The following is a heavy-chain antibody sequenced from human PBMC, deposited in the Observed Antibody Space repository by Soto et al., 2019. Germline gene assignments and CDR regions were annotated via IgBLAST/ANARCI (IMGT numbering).Heavy chain of an antibody. V-gene: IGHV1-69*13. Sequence: SVKVSCKASGGTFSSYAISWVRQAPGQGLEWMGGIIPIFGTANYAQKFQGRVTITADESTSTAYMELSSLRSEDTAVYYCARGGVTLDYYYYYGMDVWGQGTTVTVSS. J-gene: IGHJ6*02. CDR3: ARGGVTLDYYYYYGMDV. D-gene: IGHD3-10*01. CDR2: IIPIFGTA. CDR1: GGTFSSYA.